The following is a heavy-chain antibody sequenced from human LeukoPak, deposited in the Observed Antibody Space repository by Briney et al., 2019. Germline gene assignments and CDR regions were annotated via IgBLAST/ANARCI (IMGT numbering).Heavy chain of an antibody. CDR3: ARDRRSTIFGVVIIPCDH. D-gene: IGHD3-3*01. V-gene: IGHV3-21*01. J-gene: IGHJ4*02. CDR1: GFTFSSYS. CDR2: ISSSSSYI. Sequence: GGSLRLSCAASGFTFSSYSMNWVRQAPGKGLEWVSSISSSSSYIYYADSVKGRFTISRDNAKNSLYLQMNSLRAEDTAVYYCARDRRSTIFGVVIIPCDHWGQGTLVTVSS.